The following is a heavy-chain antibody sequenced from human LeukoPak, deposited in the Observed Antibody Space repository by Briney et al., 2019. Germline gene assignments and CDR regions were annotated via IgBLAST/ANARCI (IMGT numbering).Heavy chain of an antibody. Sequence: SETLSLTCAVYGGSFSSYYWNWIRQPPGKGLEWIGEINHSGSTNYNPSLKSRLSISVDTSKNQVSLKLTSVTAADTADCVRGGWWDNWNRLDPWGQGTLVTVSS. CDR1: GGSFSSYY. V-gene: IGHV4-34*01. J-gene: IGHJ5*02. CDR3: VRGGWWDNWNRLDP. D-gene: IGHD1-1*01. CDR2: INHSGST.